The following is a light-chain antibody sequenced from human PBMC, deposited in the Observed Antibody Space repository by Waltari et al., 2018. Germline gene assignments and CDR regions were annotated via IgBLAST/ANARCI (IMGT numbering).Light chain of an antibody. CDR1: RSDVGGYNF. CDR3: ISYTTISTWV. Sequence: QSALTQPASVSGSPGQSITISCTGTRSDVGGYNFVPWYQQHPDKAPKLIIYDVSERPSGVSNRFSGSKSVNTASLTISGLQAEDEADYYCISYTTISTWVFGTGTKVTVL. V-gene: IGLV2-14*03. J-gene: IGLJ1*01. CDR2: DVS.